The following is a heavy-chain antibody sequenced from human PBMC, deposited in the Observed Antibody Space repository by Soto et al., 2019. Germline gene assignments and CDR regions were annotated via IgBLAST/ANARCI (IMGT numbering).Heavy chain of an antibody. CDR2: ITRDSAYI. V-gene: IGHV3-21*01. J-gene: IGHJ4*02. CDR1: GFAFNFYT. Sequence: PVGSLRLSCAASGFAFNFYTMDWVRQAPWKGLEWVSSITRDSAYIYYADSVKGRFTISRDNANNSLYLQMDSLRVEDTAVYYCARARIQPYCSGGRCPPPDYWGQGTLVTVSS. CDR3: ARARIQPYCSGGRCPPPDY. D-gene: IGHD2-15*01.